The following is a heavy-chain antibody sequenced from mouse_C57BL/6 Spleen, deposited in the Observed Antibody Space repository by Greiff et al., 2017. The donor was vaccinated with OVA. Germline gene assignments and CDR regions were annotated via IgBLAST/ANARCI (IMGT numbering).Heavy chain of an antibody. CDR3: AREDTAMDY. CDR1: GFTFSDYY. V-gene: IGHV5-16*01. Sequence: EVMLVESEGGLVQPGSSMKLSCTASGFTFSDYYMAWVRQVPEKGLEWVANINYDGSSTYYLDSLKSRFIISRDNAKNILYLQMSSLKSEDTATYYCAREDTAMDYWGQGTSVTVSS. CDR2: INYDGSST. J-gene: IGHJ4*01.